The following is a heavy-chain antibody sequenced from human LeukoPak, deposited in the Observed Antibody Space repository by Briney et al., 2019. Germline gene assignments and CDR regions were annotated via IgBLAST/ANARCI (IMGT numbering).Heavy chain of an antibody. D-gene: IGHD4-23*01. Sequence: AGGSLRLSCAASGFTFDDYGMSWVRQAPGKGLEWDSGINWYGGSTGYEDSVKGRFTISRDNAKNSLYLQMNSLRAEDTALYYCARVLGGNRRSGRYFDYWGQGTLVTVSS. CDR2: INWYGGST. J-gene: IGHJ4*02. CDR1: GFTFDDYG. V-gene: IGHV3-20*04. CDR3: ARVLGGNRRSGRYFDY.